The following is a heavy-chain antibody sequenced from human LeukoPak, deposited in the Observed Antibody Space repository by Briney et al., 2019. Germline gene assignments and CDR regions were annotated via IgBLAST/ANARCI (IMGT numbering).Heavy chain of an antibody. V-gene: IGHV3-21*01. CDR2: ISSGSSYI. D-gene: IGHD3-3*01. J-gene: IGHJ4*02. CDR3: ARARGDFWSGYQYYFDY. CDR1: GFTFSGFA. Sequence: PGGSLRLSCAASGFTFSGFAMSWVRQTPGKGLEWVSSISSGSSYIYYADSVKGRFTISRDNAKNSLYLQMNSLRAEDTAVYYCARARGDFWSGYQYYFDYWGQGTLVTVSS.